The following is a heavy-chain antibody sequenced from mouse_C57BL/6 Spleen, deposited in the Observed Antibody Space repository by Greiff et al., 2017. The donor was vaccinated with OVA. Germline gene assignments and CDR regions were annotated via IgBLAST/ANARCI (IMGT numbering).Heavy chain of an antibody. CDR3: ASSRYWYFDV. Sequence: EVQEVESGGGLVKPGGSLKLSCAASGFTFSDYGMHWVRQAPEKGLEWVAYISSGSSTIYYADTVKGRFTISRDNAKNTLFLQMTSLRSEDTAMYYCASSRYWYFDVWGTGTTVTVSS. CDR2: ISSGSSTI. V-gene: IGHV5-17*01. D-gene: IGHD6-1*01. CDR1: GFTFSDYG. J-gene: IGHJ1*03.